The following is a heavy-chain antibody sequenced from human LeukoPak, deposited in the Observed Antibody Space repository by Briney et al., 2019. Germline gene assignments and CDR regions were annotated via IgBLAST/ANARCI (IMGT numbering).Heavy chain of an antibody. Sequence: GASVKVSCKASGYTFTSYGISWVRQAPGQGLEWMGRIIPILGIANYAQKFQGRVTITADKSTSTAYMELSSLRSEDTAVYYCAPQVATTLKPLDYWGQGTLVTVSS. CDR1: GYTFTSYG. CDR3: APQVATTLKPLDY. D-gene: IGHD5-12*01. J-gene: IGHJ4*02. V-gene: IGHV1-69*04. CDR2: IIPILGIA.